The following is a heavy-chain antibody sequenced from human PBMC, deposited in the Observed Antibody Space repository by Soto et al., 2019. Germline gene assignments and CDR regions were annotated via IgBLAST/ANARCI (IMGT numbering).Heavy chain of an antibody. CDR2: SRNKANSYTT. D-gene: IGHD3-16*01. CDR1: GLTFSDHY. Sequence: EVQLVESGGGLVQPGGSLRLSCAASGLTFSDHYSDWVRQAPGKGLEWVGRSRNKANSYTTEYAASVKGRSTLSRDDSTNSVYLQMNSLKTGDTAVYYCALGGGFQHWGQGTLVTVSS. J-gene: IGHJ1*01. CDR3: ALGGGFQH. V-gene: IGHV3-72*01.